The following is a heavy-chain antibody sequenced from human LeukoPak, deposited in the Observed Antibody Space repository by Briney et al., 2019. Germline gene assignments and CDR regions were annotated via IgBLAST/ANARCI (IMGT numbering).Heavy chain of an antibody. CDR2: ISSSSSTI. V-gene: IGHV3-48*01. D-gene: IGHD3-3*01. Sequence: PGGSLRLSCAASGFTFSSYSMNWVRQAPGKGLEWVSYISSSSSTIYYADSVKGRFTISRDNAKNSLYLQMNSLRAEDTAVYYCARDLYPEWLLYETDYWGQGTLVTVSS. J-gene: IGHJ4*02. CDR1: GFTFSSYS. CDR3: ARDLYPEWLLYETDY.